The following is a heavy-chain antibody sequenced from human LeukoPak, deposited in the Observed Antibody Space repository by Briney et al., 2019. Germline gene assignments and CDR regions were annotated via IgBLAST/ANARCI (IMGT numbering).Heavy chain of an antibody. D-gene: IGHD5-24*01. CDR1: GFTFSSYG. V-gene: IGHV3-30*03. CDR2: ISYDGSNK. Sequence: PGGSLRLSCAASGFTFSSYGMHWVRQAPGKGLEWVAVISYDGSNKYYADSVKGRFTISRDNSKNTLYLQMNSLRAEDTAVYYCARDWGRLQSGYFDYWGQGTLVTVSS. CDR3: ARDWGRLQSGYFDY. J-gene: IGHJ4*02.